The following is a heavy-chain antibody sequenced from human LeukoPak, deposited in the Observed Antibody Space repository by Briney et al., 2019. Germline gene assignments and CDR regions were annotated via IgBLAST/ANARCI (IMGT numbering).Heavy chain of an antibody. CDR3: ARSAVTIQDYGDYPDD. J-gene: IGHJ4*02. V-gene: IGHV1-2*02. D-gene: IGHD4-17*01. CDR2: INPNSGGT. Sequence: ASVKVSCKASGYTFTGYYMHWVRQAPGQGLEWMGWINPNSGGTNYAQKFQGRVTMTRDTSISTAYMELSSLRSEDTAVYYCARSAVTIQDYGDYPDDWGQGTLVTVSS. CDR1: GYTFTGYY.